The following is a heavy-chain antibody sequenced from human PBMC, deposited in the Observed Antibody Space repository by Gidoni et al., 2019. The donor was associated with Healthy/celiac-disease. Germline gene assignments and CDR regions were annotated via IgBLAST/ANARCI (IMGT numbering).Heavy chain of an antibody. V-gene: IGHV3-66*02. CDR2: IYSGGST. D-gene: IGHD6-19*01. J-gene: IGHJ3*02. CDR3: ARSIAVAGRVDAFDI. CDR1: GFTVSSNY. Sequence: EVQLVESGGGLVQPGGSLRLSCAASGFTVSSNYMSWVRQAPGKGLEWVSVIYSGGSTYYADSVKGRFTISRDNSKNTLYLQMNSLRAEDTAVYYCARSIAVAGRVDAFDIWGQGTMVTVSS.